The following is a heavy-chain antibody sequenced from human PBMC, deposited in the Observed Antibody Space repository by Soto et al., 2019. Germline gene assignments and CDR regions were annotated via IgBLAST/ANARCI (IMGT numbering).Heavy chain of an antibody. CDR1: GYSFINYW. J-gene: IGHJ4*02. Sequence: GESLKISCKGSGYSFINYWIGWVRQMPGKGLEWMGIIYPGDSDTRYSPSFQGQVTISVDKSISTAYLQWSSLKTSDTAVYYCATRPPGERYFGVFDWWGQGTLVTVSS. CDR3: ATRPPGERYFGVFDW. V-gene: IGHV5-51*01. CDR2: IYPGDSDT. D-gene: IGHD3-3*01.